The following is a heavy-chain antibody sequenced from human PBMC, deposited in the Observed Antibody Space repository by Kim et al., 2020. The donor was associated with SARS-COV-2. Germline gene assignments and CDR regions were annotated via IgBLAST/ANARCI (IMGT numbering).Heavy chain of an antibody. CDR3: ARPYCSGGSCYRAFDI. J-gene: IGHJ3*02. Sequence: ASVKVSCKASGYTFTSYAMHWVRQAPGQRLEWMGWINAGNGNTKYSQKFQGIVTITRDTSASTAYMELSSLRSEDTAVYYCARPYCSGGSCYRAFDIWGQGTMVTVSS. V-gene: IGHV1-3*01. CDR2: INAGNGNT. D-gene: IGHD2-15*01. CDR1: GYTFTSYA.